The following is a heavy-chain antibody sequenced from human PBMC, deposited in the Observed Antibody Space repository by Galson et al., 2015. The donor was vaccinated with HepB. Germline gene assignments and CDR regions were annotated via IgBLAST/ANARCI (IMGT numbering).Heavy chain of an antibody. D-gene: IGHD3-9*01. Sequence: SVKVSCKASGYTFSTYSITWVRQAPGQGLEWMGWISPYNGDTDYARKFQGFIGRFVFSLDTSVNTAYLQINSLKAGDTAFYYCARDRDFDSGNYAYWGHGTLVTVSS. CDR3: ARDRDFDSGNYAY. CDR1: GYTFSTYS. J-gene: IGHJ4*01. CDR2: ISPYNGDT. V-gene: IGHV7-4-1*02.